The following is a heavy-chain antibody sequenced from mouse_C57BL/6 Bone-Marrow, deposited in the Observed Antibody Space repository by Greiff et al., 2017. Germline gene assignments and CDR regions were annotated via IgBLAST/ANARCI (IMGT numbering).Heavy chain of an antibody. D-gene: IGHD3-2*02. J-gene: IGHJ2*01. V-gene: IGHV1-18*01. CDR1: GYTFTDYN. Sequence: VQLQQSGPELVKPGASVKIPCKASGYTFTDYNMDWVKQSPGKSLEWIGDINPNNGGTIYNQKFKGKATLTVDKSSSTAYMELRSLTSEDTAVYYCAREGQLRLLGFDYWGQGTTLTVSS. CDR3: AREGQLRLLGFDY. CDR2: INPNNGGT.